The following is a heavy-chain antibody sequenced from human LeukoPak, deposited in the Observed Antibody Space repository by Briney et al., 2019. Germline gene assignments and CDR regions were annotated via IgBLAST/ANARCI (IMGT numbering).Heavy chain of an antibody. D-gene: IGHD3-10*01. CDR1: GGSISSYY. J-gene: IGHJ3*01. Sequence: PSETLSLTCTVSGGSISSYYWSWIRQPPGKGLEWIGYIYYSRSTNYNPSLKSRVTISVDTSKNQFSPKLSSVTAADTAVYYCASHYFDDAFDVWGQGTMATVSS. CDR2: IYYSRST. V-gene: IGHV4-59*08. CDR3: ASHYFDDAFDV.